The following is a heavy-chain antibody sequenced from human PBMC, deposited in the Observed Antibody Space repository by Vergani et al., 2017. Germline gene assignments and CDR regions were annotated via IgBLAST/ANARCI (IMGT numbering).Heavy chain of an antibody. J-gene: IGHJ4*02. Sequence: QVQLQESGPGLVKPSQTLSLTCTVSGGSISSGDYYWSWIRQHPAKGLEWIGYIYSTGSTHHNPSLRRRINMSVDTSKNQFSLKLNSVTAADTAMYYCARMGGYDEGDAFRIGYFDSWGPGILVTVSS. CDR2: IYSTGST. D-gene: IGHD3-22*01. CDR1: GGSISSGDYY. V-gene: IGHV4-31*03. CDR3: ARMGGYDEGDAFRIGYFDS.